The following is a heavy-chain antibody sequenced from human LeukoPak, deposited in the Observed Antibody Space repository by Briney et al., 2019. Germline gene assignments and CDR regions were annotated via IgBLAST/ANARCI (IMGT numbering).Heavy chain of an antibody. D-gene: IGHD2-21*01. J-gene: IGHJ4*02. CDR1: GFSFTTHW. Sequence: PGGSLRLSCAASGFSFTTHWMTWVRQAPGKGLEWVANIKEDGSQKHYADSVKGRFTISRDNAKNSLYLQMDSLRAEDTAVYYCAEGGSYSDYWGQGTLVTVSS. V-gene: IGHV3-7*01. CDR2: IKEDGSQK. CDR3: AEGGSYSDY.